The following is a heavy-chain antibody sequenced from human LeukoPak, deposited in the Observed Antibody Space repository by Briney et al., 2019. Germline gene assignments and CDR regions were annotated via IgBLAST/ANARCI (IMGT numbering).Heavy chain of an antibody. CDR3: ARGFYDILTGYYLRQWLAFDY. V-gene: IGHV3-23*01. D-gene: IGHD3-9*01. Sequence: PGGSLRLSCAASGFTFSSYAMSWVRQAPGKGLEWVSAISGSGGSTYYADSVKGRFTISRDNSKNTLHLQMNGLRAEDTAVYYCARGFYDILTGYYLRQWLAFDYWGQGTLVPVSS. J-gene: IGHJ4*02. CDR1: GFTFSSYA. CDR2: ISGSGGST.